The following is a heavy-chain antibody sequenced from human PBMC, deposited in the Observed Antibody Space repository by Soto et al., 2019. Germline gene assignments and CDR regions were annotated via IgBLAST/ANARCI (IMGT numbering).Heavy chain of an antibody. J-gene: IGHJ6*02. CDR2: IDPSDSYT. CDR1: GYSFTSYW. Sequence: GESLKISCKGSGYSFTSYWISWVRQMPGKGLEWMGRIDPSDSYTNYSPSFQGHVTISADKSISTAYLQWSSLKASDTAMYYCASRNSGSYNYYYYYYGMDVWGQGTTATVSS. CDR3: ASRNSGSYNYYYYYYGMDV. D-gene: IGHD1-26*01. V-gene: IGHV5-10-1*01.